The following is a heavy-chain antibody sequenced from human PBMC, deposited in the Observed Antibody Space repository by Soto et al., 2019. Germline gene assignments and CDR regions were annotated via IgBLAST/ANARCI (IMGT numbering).Heavy chain of an antibody. J-gene: IGHJ6*03. CDR3: AKRLSSSISNSYYYMDV. Sequence: ASVKVSCKASGYSFTTYGMNWVPQAPGQGLEWMGWFNTYTGNPTYAQGFTGRFVFSMDTSASTAYLQISSLGAEDTAVYYCAKRLSSSISNSYYYMDVWGKGTTVTVSS. D-gene: IGHD6-6*01. V-gene: IGHV7-4-1*02. CDR2: FNTYTGNP. CDR1: GYSFTTYG.